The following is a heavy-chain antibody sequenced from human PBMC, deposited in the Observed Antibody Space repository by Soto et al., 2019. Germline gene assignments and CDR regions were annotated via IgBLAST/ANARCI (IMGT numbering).Heavy chain of an antibody. V-gene: IGHV3-66*01. Sequence: GGALRHPCSVSAFTLSSNYISWDRQAPGKGLALVPVIYSGGSTYYADSVKGRFTISRDNSKNTLYLQMNSLRAEDTAVYYCAREIYSSSSLFNYYYYYMDVWGKGTTVSVSS. CDR3: AREIYSSSSLFNYYYYYMDV. J-gene: IGHJ6*03. CDR2: IYSGGST. CDR1: AFTLSSNY. D-gene: IGHD6-6*01.